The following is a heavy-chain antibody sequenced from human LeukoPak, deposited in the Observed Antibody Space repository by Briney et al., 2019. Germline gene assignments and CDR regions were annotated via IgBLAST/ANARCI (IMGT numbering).Heavy chain of an antibody. D-gene: IGHD3-22*01. Sequence: QSGGSLRLSCAASGFTFSSYGMHWVRQAPGKGLECVAIISYDGSNKYYADSVKGRFTISRDNSNNTLYLQMNSLRAEDTAVYYCAKENYYDSSGYFSFYFDYWGQGTLVTVSS. J-gene: IGHJ4*01. CDR1: GFTFSSYG. CDR2: ISYDGSNK. V-gene: IGHV3-30*18. CDR3: AKENYYDSSGYFSFYFDY.